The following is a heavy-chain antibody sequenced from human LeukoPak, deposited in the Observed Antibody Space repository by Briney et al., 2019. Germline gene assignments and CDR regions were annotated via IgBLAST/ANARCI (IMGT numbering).Heavy chain of an antibody. CDR1: GGSISSYY. D-gene: IGHD3-10*01. CDR3: ARLGSFRGVSWDEY. Sequence: SETLSLTCTVSGGSISSYYWSWIRQPPGKGLEWIGYIYYSGSTYYNPSLQSRVTMSVDTSKNQFSLKLTSVTAADTAVYYCARLGSFRGVSWDEYWGQGTLVTVSS. CDR2: IYYSGST. V-gene: IGHV4-59*08. J-gene: IGHJ4*02.